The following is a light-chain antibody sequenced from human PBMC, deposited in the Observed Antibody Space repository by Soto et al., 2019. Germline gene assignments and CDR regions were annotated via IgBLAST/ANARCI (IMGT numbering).Light chain of an antibody. CDR1: SSDVGGHDY. V-gene: IGLV2-14*01. J-gene: IGLJ1*01. CDR3: SSFATTSLAV. CDR2: EVS. Sequence: QSVLTQPASVSGSPGQSITISCTGTSSDVGGHDYVSWYQQHPGKAPKLMIYEVSTRPSGVSDRFFGSKSGSTASLTISGLQAEDEADYYCSSFATTSLAVFGTGTKVTVL.